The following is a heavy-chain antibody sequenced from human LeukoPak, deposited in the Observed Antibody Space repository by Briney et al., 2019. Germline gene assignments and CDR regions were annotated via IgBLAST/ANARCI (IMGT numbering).Heavy chain of an antibody. CDR1: GFTFSSYG. Sequence: GGSLRLSRASSGFTFSSYGMHWVRQAPGKGLEWVAVISYDGSNKYYADSVKGRFTISRDNSKNTLYLQMNSLRAEDTAVYYCANLLRWEPYWGQGTLVTVSS. J-gene: IGHJ4*02. V-gene: IGHV3-30*18. CDR3: ANLLRWEPY. CDR2: ISYDGSNK. D-gene: IGHD4-23*01.